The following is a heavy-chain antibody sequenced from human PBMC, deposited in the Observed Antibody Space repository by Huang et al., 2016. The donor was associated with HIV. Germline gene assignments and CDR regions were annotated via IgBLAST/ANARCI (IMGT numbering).Heavy chain of an antibody. D-gene: IGHD2-8*02. CDR2: IYSGGTT. Sequence: EVQLVESGGGLIQPGGSLRLSCAASGFTVSTNYMTWVRQAPGKGLGWVSLIYSGGTTYYADSVKGRFTISRDDSENTLYLHMTSLRAGDTAVYYCAKEGDTGAALGYWGQGTLVTVS. CDR3: AKEGDTGAALGY. V-gene: IGHV3-53*01. J-gene: IGHJ4*02. CDR1: GFTVSTNY.